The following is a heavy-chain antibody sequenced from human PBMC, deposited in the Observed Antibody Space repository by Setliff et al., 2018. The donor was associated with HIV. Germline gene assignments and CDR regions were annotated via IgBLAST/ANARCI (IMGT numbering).Heavy chain of an antibody. CDR3: ARQLSNSFDY. D-gene: IGHD1-1*01. CDR2: INPNSGGT. J-gene: IGHJ4*02. Sequence: GASVKVSCKAFGYTFTGYYIHWVRQAPGQGLEWMGRINPNSGGTNHAQKFQGRVTMTRDMSISTAYMELSKLRSDDTAVYYCARQLSNSFDYWGQGALVTVSS. V-gene: IGHV1-2*06. CDR1: GYTFTGYY.